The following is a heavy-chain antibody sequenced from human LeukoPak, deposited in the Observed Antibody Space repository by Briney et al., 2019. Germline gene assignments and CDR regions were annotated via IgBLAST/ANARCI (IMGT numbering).Heavy chain of an antibody. V-gene: IGHV4-34*01. Sequence: SETLSLTCAVYGGSFSGYYWSWIRQPPGKGLEWIGEINHSGSTNYNPSLKSRVTISVDTSKNQFSLKLSSVTAADTAVYYCARGSLGFGELFGWGQGTLVTVSS. CDR3: ARGSLGFGELFG. CDR1: GGSFSGYY. D-gene: IGHD3-10*01. J-gene: IGHJ4*02. CDR2: INHSGST.